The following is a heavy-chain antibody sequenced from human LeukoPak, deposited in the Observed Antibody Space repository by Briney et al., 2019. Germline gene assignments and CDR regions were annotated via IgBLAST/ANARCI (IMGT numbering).Heavy chain of an antibody. Sequence: ASVKVSCKASGYTFTSYGITWVRQAPGQGLEWMGWISAYNGNTNYSQKFQGRVTITRDTSASTAYMELSSLRSEDTAVYYCARDRYGDYHARFDYWGQGTLVTVSS. CDR2: ISAYNGNT. J-gene: IGHJ4*02. CDR3: ARDRYGDYHARFDY. D-gene: IGHD4-17*01. V-gene: IGHV1-18*01. CDR1: GYTFTSYG.